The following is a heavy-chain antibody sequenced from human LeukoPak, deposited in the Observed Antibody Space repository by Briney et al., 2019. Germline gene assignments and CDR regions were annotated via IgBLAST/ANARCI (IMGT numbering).Heavy chain of an antibody. CDR3: ARDGRGSYYVSYFDY. J-gene: IGHJ4*02. D-gene: IGHD1-26*01. V-gene: IGHV3-30-3*01. Sequence: GGSLRLSCAASGFTFSSYAMHWVRQAPGKGLEWVAVISYDGSNKYYADSVKGRFTISRDNSKNTLYLQMNSLRAEDTAVYYCARDGRGSYYVSYFDYWGQGTLVTVSS. CDR2: ISYDGSNK. CDR1: GFTFSSYA.